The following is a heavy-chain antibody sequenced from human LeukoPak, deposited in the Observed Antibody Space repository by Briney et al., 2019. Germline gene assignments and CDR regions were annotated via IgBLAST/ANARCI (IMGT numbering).Heavy chain of an antibody. Sequence: SETLSLTCTVSGGSISSYYWSWIRQPPGKGLEWIGYIYTSGSTNYNPSLKSRVTISVDTSKNQFSLQLNSVTPEDTAVYYCARAFAGYFFDYWGRGILVTVSS. D-gene: IGHD3-16*01. J-gene: IGHJ4*02. CDR3: ARAFAGYFFDY. CDR1: GGSISSYY. V-gene: IGHV4-4*09. CDR2: IYTSGST.